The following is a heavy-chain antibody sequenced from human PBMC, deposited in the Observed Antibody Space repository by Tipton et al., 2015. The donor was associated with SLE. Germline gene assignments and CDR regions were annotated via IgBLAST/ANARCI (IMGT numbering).Heavy chain of an antibody. V-gene: IGHV3-7*01. Sequence: SLRLSCAASGFSFSNFWMSWVRQAPGKGLEWVANINQDGSQKYSVDSVKGRFTISRDNDKNSLYMQMQSLRAEDTAVYYCARLYTRGWEDGFDIGRQGTGVSVPS. CDR1: GFSFSNFW. J-gene: IGHJ3*02. CDR3: ARLYTRGWEDGFDI. D-gene: IGHD6-19*01. CDR2: INQDGSQK.